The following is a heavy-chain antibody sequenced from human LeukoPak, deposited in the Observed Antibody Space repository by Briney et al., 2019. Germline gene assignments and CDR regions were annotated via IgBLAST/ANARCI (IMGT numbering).Heavy chain of an antibody. Sequence: GGSLRLSCAASGFTFSSYAMHWVRQAPGKGLEYVSALSSNGGSTYYANSVKGRFTISRGNSKNTLYLQMGSLRAEDMAVYYCARPIIAVAGTLGAAFDIWGQGTMVTVSS. J-gene: IGHJ3*02. CDR1: GFTFSSYA. CDR3: ARPIIAVAGTLGAAFDI. D-gene: IGHD6-19*01. V-gene: IGHV3-64*01. CDR2: LSSNGGST.